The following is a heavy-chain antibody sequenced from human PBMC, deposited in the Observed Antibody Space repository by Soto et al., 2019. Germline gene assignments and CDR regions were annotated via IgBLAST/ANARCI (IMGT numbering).Heavy chain of an antibody. Sequence: QVQLQESGPGRVKPSETLSLTCTVSGGSISSYYWNWIRQPPGKGLEWIGHIFYSGSTNYNPSHKSRVTISVDTSKNQFSLKLSSVTAADTAVYYCASQGQLGRTDSWGQGTLVTVSS. CDR3: ASQGQLGRTDS. D-gene: IGHD3-3*02. CDR2: IFYSGST. CDR1: GGSISSYY. V-gene: IGHV4-59*08. J-gene: IGHJ4*02.